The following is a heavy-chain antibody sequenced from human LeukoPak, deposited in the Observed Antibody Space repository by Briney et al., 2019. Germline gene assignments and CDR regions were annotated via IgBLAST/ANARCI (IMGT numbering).Heavy chain of an antibody. V-gene: IGHV4-31*03. Sequence: SQTLSLTCTVSGGSISSGGYYWSWIRQHPGKGLEWTGYIYYSGSTYYNPSLKSRVTISVDTSKNQFSLKLSSVTAADTAVYYCARDGGYCSGGSCYFAREYYFDYWGQGTLVTVSS. CDR1: GGSISSGGYY. CDR3: ARDGGYCSGGSCYFAREYYFDY. D-gene: IGHD2-15*01. J-gene: IGHJ4*02. CDR2: IYYSGST.